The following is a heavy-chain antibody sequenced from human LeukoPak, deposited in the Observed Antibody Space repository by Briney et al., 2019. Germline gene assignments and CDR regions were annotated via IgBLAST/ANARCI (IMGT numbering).Heavy chain of an antibody. D-gene: IGHD5-24*01. CDR2: ISGSGGST. CDR1: GFTFSSYA. J-gene: IGHJ4*02. CDR3: AKGRGWLKSEPFDY. Sequence: GGSLRLSCAASGFTFSSYAMSWVRQAPGRGLEWVSAISGSGGSTYYADSVKGRFTISRDNSKNTLYLQMNSLRAEDTAVYYCAKGRGWLKSEPFDYWGQGTLVTVSS. V-gene: IGHV3-23*01.